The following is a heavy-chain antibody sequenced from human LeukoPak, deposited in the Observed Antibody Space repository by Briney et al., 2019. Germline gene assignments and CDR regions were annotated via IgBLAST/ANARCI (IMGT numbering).Heavy chain of an antibody. CDR2: INHNGST. D-gene: IGHD6-13*01. CDR1: GGSFSGYY. J-gene: IGHJ6*02. CDR3: ARALAAAGTSYYYYYGMDV. V-gene: IGHV4-34*01. Sequence: PSETLSPTCAVYGGSFSGYYWSWIRQPPGKGLEWIGEINHNGSTNYNPSLKSRVTISVDTSKNQFSLKLSSVTAADTAVYYCARALAAAGTSYYYYYGMDVWGQGTTVTVSS.